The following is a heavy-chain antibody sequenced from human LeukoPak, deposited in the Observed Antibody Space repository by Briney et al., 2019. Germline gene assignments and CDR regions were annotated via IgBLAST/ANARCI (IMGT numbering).Heavy chain of an antibody. CDR3: ARGSIVLAYFDY. CDR2: INPSGATT. Sequence: ASVKVSCKASGYTFRSNIMHWARQAPGQGLEWMGVINPSGATTSYAQKFRGRVTMTRDTSTSTVNMELSSLRSEDTAVYYCARGSIVLAYFDYWGQGTLVTVSS. J-gene: IGHJ4*02. CDR1: GYTFRSNI. V-gene: IGHV1-46*01. D-gene: IGHD2/OR15-2a*01.